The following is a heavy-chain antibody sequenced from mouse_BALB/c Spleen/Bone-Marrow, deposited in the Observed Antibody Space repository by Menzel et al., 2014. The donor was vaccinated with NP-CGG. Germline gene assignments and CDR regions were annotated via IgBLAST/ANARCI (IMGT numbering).Heavy chain of an antibody. J-gene: IGHJ1*01. CDR3: SRSRGYYDYWFFDV. CDR2: TDPSDTYT. V-gene: IGHV1-69*01. D-gene: IGHD2-4*01. Sequence: AHLAYSWAELVKAGASVKLSCKASGYTSTSYWMHWVKQRPGQGLERIGETDPSDTYTNYNQKIQGKSTLNVDKSSSTAYMQLSSLTSEDSAVYYCSRSRGYYDYWFFDVWGAGTTVTVAS. CDR1: GYTSTSYW.